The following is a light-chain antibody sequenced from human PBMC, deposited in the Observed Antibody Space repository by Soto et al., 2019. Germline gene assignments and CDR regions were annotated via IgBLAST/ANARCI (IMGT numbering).Light chain of an antibody. Sequence: EIVMTQSPATLSVSPGESATLSCRASQSVSSNLAWYQQKPGQAPRLLFYGASTRAPGIPARFSGSGSGTEFTLTISSLQSEDFALYYCQQYDNWPPRYTFGQGTKLELK. J-gene: IGKJ2*01. V-gene: IGKV3-15*01. CDR1: QSVSSN. CDR2: GAS. CDR3: QQYDNWPPRYT.